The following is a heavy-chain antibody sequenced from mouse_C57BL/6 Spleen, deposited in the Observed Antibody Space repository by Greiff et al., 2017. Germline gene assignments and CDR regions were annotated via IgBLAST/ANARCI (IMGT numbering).Heavy chain of an antibody. CDR3: ARSYGNLYWYFDV. D-gene: IGHD2-1*01. J-gene: IGHJ1*03. V-gene: IGHV1-64*01. CDR1: GYTFTSYW. Sequence: QVQLQQPGAELVKPGASVKLSCKASGYTFTSYWMHWVKQRPGQGLEWIGMIRPNSGSINYNEKFKSKATLTVDKSSSTAYMQRSSLTSEDSAVYYCARSYGNLYWYFDVWGTGTTGTVSS. CDR2: IRPNSGSI.